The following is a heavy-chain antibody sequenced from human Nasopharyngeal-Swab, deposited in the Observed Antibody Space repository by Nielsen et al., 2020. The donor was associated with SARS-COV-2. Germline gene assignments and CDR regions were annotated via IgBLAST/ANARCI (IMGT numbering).Heavy chain of an antibody. D-gene: IGHD5-12*01. Sequence: WIRQPPGKGLEWVSYISTDGSSIYYADSVKGRFTISRDNAKNSLYLQMNSLRAEDTAVYYCARDSSGYGYFDYWGQGTLVTVSS. CDR2: ISTDGSSI. J-gene: IGHJ4*02. CDR3: ARDSSGYGYFDY. V-gene: IGHV3-48*03.